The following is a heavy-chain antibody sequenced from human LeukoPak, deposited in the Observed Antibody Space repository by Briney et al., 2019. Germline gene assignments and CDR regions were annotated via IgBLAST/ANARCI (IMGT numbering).Heavy chain of an antibody. CDR2: IYYSGST. D-gene: IGHD2-2*01. V-gene: IGHV4-39*01. Sequence: SKTLSLTCTVSGGSISSSSYYWGWIRQPPGKGLEWIGSIYYSGSTYYNPSLKSRVTISVDTSKNQFSLKLSSVTAADTAVYYCARLDCSSTSCYDYYYYGMDVWGQGTTVTVSS. J-gene: IGHJ6*02. CDR3: ARLDCSSTSCYDYYYYGMDV. CDR1: GGSISSSSYY.